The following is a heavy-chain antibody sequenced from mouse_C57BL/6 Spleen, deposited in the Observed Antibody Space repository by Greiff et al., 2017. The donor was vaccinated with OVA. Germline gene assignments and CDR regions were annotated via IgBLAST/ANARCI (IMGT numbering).Heavy chain of an antibody. CDR3: ARSPTTVVPCFDY. J-gene: IGHJ2*01. D-gene: IGHD1-1*01. Sequence: VQLQQPGAELVKPGASVKLSCKASGYTFTSYWMHWVKQRPGQGLEWIGEIDPSDSYTNYNQKFKGKSTLTVDKSSSTAYMQLSSLTYEDSAVYYCARSPTTVVPCFDYWGQGTTLTVSS. CDR2: IDPSDSYT. CDR1: GYTFTSYW. V-gene: IGHV1-69*01.